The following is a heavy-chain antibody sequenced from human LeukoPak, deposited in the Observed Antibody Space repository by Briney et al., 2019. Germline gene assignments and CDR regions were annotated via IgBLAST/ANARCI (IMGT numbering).Heavy chain of an antibody. Sequence: GGSLRLSCAASGFTVSSNYMSWVRQAPGKGLEWVSVIYSGGSTYYADSVKGRFTISRDNSKNTLYLQMNSLRAEDTAVYYCARDRWDYGSGFWYFDLWGRGTLVTVS. CDR3: ARDRWDYGSGFWYFDL. D-gene: IGHD3-10*01. V-gene: IGHV3-53*01. CDR1: GFTVSSNY. CDR2: IYSGGST. J-gene: IGHJ2*01.